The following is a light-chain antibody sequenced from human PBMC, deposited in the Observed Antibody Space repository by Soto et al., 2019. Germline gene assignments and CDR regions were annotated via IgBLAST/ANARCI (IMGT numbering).Light chain of an antibody. CDR2: DVS. CDR1: SSDIGGYNY. V-gene: IGLV2-11*01. CDR3: CSYAGSYTSGV. J-gene: IGLJ1*01. Sequence: QPVLTQPRSVSGSPGQSVTISCTGPSSDIGGYNYVSWYQQHPGKVPKLMIYDVSKRPSGVPDRFSGSKSGNTASLTISGLQAEDEADYYCCSYAGSYTSGVFGTGTKVTVL.